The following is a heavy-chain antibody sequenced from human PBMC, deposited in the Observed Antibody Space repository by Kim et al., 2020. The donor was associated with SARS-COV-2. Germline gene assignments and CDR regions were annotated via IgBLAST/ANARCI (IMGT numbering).Heavy chain of an antibody. Sequence: NYNPSLKIRVTISVDTSKNQFSLKLSSVTAADTAVYYCARGYGSGSSFDYWGQGTLVTVSS. CDR3: ARGYGSGSSFDY. D-gene: IGHD3-10*01. J-gene: IGHJ4*02. V-gene: IGHV4-59*09.